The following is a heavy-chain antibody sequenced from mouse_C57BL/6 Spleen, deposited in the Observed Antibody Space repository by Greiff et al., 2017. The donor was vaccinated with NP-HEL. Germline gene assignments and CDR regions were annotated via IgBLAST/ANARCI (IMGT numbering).Heavy chain of an antibody. Sequence: EVKVVESGAGLVKPGGSLKLSCAASGFTFSSYAMSWVRQTPETRLEWVAYISSGGDYVYYADTVKGRFTISRDNARNTLYLQMSSLQSEDTAMYYCTRGYYGSSYEGVYWGQGTTLTVSS. CDR1: GFTFSSYA. D-gene: IGHD1-1*01. CDR3: TRGYYGSSYEGVY. J-gene: IGHJ2*01. CDR2: ISSGGDYV. V-gene: IGHV5-9-1*02.